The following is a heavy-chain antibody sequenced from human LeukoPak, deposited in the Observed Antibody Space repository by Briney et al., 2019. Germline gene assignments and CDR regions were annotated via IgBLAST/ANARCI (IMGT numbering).Heavy chain of an antibody. CDR1: GGSISSYY. V-gene: IGHV4-59*12. Sequence: SETLSLTCTVSGGSISSYYWSWIRQPPGKGLEWIGYIYYSGSTNYNPSLKSRVTISVDTSKNQFSLKVTSVTAADTAVYYCAREWQYQFDYWGQGTLVTVSS. CDR3: AREWQYQFDY. CDR2: IYYSGST. D-gene: IGHD4-11*01. J-gene: IGHJ4*02.